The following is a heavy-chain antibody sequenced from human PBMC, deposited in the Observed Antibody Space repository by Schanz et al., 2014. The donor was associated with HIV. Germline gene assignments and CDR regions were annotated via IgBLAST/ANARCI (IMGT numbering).Heavy chain of an antibody. D-gene: IGHD3-22*01. Sequence: EVQLVESGGGLVQPGGSLRLSCAASGLTFSDYAMTWVRQGAGKGLEWVSTISESGRYTYYADSVKGRFTISRDNSKNTLYLQMTTLRTEDTAVYYCAKPEYDSRGNSQSHFDSWGQGTLVTVSS. V-gene: IGHV3-23*04. CDR2: ISESGRYT. J-gene: IGHJ4*02. CDR3: AKPEYDSRGNSQSHFDS. CDR1: GLTFSDYA.